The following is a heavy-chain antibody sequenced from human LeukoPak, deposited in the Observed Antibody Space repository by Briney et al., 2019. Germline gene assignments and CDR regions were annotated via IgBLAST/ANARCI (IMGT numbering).Heavy chain of an antibody. CDR3: AKGLVRGVIISQDYFDY. Sequence: GGSLRVSCAASGFTFSSYGMHWVRQAPGKGLEWVAVISYDGSNKYYTDSVKGRFTISRDNSKNTLYLQMNSLRAEDTAVYYCAKGLVRGVIISQDYFDYWGQGTLVTVSS. D-gene: IGHD3-10*01. CDR2: ISYDGSNK. J-gene: IGHJ4*02. CDR1: GFTFSSYG. V-gene: IGHV3-30*18.